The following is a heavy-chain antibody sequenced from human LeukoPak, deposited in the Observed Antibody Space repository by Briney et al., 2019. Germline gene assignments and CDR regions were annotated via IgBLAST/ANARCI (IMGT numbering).Heavy chain of an antibody. J-gene: IGHJ6*03. V-gene: IGHV1-69*05. CDR2: TIPLFGTT. Sequence: SVKVSCKASGGTFSSSAISWVRQAPGQGLEWMGGTIPLFGTTNYAQKFQGRVTITTDESPSTAYMELSSLRSEDTAVYYCARGSCEDVGYYYYYYMDVWGKGTTVTVSS. CDR3: ARGSCEDVGYYYYYYMDV. D-gene: IGHD1-26*01. CDR1: GGTFSSSA.